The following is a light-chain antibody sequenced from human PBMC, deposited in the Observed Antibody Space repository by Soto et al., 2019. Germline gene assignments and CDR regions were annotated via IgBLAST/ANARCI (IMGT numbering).Light chain of an antibody. CDR3: AAWDDILNGVV. CDR1: SSNIGSHT. CDR2: SNT. Sequence: QLVLTQPPSASGTPGQTIAISCSGGSSNIGSHTVNWYQQLPGTAPRLLIYSNTQRPSGVPDRFSGSKSGTSASLAISGLQSEYEGDYYCAAWDDILNGVVFGGGTKLTVL. V-gene: IGLV1-44*01. J-gene: IGLJ2*01.